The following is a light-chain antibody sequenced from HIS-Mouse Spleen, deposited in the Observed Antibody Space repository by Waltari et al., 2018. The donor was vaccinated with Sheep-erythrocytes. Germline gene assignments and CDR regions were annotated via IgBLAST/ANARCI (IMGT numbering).Light chain of an antibody. J-gene: IGLJ2*01. CDR3: QAWDSSTEV. CDR1: KLGDKY. Sequence: SYELTQPPSVSVSPGQTASITCSGDKLGDKYACWYQQKPGQSPVLVIYQDSKRPSGIPGRFAGSNSGNTATLTISGTQAMDEADYYCQAWDSSTEVFGGGTK. V-gene: IGLV3-1*01. CDR2: QDS.